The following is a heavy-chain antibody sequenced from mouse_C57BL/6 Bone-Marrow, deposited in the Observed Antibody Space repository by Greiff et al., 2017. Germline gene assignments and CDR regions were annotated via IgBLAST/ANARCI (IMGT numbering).Heavy chain of an antibody. J-gene: IGHJ1*03. CDR2: ISDGGSYT. D-gene: IGHD4-1*01. CDR3: ARDPLLGPFYWYFDV. CDR1: GFTFSSYA. V-gene: IGHV5-4*01. Sequence: EVQRVESGGGLVKPGGSLTLSCAASGFTFSSYAMSWVRQTPEKRLEWVATISDGGSYTYYPDNVKGRFTISRDNAKNNLYLQMSHLKSEDTAMYYCARDPLLGPFYWYFDVWGTGTTVTVSS.